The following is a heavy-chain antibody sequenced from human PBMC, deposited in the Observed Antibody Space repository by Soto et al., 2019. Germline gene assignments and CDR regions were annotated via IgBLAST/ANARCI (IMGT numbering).Heavy chain of an antibody. Sequence: ASETLSLTCTVSGGSISSSSYYWGWIRQPPGKGLEWIGSIYYSGSTYYNPSLKSRVTISVDTSKNQFSLKLSSVTAADTAVYYCARDQLGYCSSTSCPYYYGMDVWGKGTTVTVAS. CDR3: ARDQLGYCSSTSCPYYYGMDV. J-gene: IGHJ6*04. D-gene: IGHD2-2*01. V-gene: IGHV4-39*02. CDR2: IYYSGST. CDR1: GGSISSSSYY.